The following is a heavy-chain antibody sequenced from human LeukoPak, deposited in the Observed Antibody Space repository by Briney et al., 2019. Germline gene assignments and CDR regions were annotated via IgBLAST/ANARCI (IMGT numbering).Heavy chain of an antibody. CDR3: ARSAAGSSWYDY. CDR1: GYRFANSW. CDR2: IYPGNSYT. J-gene: IGHJ4*02. V-gene: IGHV5-51*01. Sequence: GESLKISFKGSGYRFANSWIGWVRPMPGKGLEWMGIIYPGNSYTGYSPSFQGQVTISADKSITTAYLHWSSLKASDTAMYYCARSAAGSSWYDYWGQGTLVTVSS. D-gene: IGHD6-13*01.